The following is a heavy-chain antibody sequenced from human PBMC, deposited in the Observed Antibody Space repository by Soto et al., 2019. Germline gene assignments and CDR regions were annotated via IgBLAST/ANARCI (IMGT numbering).Heavy chain of an antibody. V-gene: IGHV4-39*01. J-gene: IGHJ4*02. Sequence: SETLSLTCTVSGASIDRSNYYWDWIRQPPGKGLEWIGTTYYNGNAYYNPSLKSRVTMSVDTSKNQFSLKLISVTAADTAVYHCARHFVAVVIKGWGYWGQGTLVTV. CDR1: GASIDRSNYY. D-gene: IGHD3-22*01. CDR2: TYYNGNA. CDR3: ARHFVAVVIKGWGY.